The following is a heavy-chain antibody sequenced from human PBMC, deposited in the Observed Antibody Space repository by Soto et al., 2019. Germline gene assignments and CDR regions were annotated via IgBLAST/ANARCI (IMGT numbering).Heavy chain of an antibody. Sequence: SETLSLTCTVSGGSISSYYWSWIRQPPGKGLEWIGYIYYSGSTNYNPSLKSRVTISVDTSKNQFSLKLSSVTAADTAVYYCARQNGDYYYGMDVWGQGTTVTVSS. CDR3: ARQNGDYYYGMDV. CDR1: GGSISSYY. D-gene: IGHD4-17*01. V-gene: IGHV4-59*08. J-gene: IGHJ6*02. CDR2: IYYSGST.